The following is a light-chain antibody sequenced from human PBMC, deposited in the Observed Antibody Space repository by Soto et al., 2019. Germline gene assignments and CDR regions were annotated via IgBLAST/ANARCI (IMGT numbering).Light chain of an antibody. CDR3: QKYGGSPLVT. V-gene: IGKV3-20*01. J-gene: IGKJ3*01. Sequence: EVVLTQSPGTLSLSPGERATLSCRASQSIDSSSLAWYQQTPGQTPRLLIYGASTRAPGVSDRFSGSGSGTDFTLSISRLEPEDFGVYYCQKYGGSPLVTFGPGTKVEVK. CDR1: QSIDSSS. CDR2: GAS.